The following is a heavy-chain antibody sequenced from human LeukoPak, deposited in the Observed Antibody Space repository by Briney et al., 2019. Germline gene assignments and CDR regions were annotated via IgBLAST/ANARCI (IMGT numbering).Heavy chain of an antibody. V-gene: IGHV3-74*01. D-gene: IGHD5-12*01. J-gene: IGHJ6*03. CDR2: VNSDGTGA. CDR1: GFTFSSYW. Sequence: GGSLRLSCAASGFTFSSYWMHWVRQAPGKGLVWVSRVNSDGTGATYADSVEGRFTISRDNAKNTLYLQMNSLRAEDTAIYYCIRTLIVATSPYMDVWGKGTTVTVSS. CDR3: IRTLIVATSPYMDV.